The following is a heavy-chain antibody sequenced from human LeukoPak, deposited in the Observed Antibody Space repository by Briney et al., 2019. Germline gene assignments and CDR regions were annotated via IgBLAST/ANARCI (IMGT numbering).Heavy chain of an antibody. J-gene: IGHJ4*02. V-gene: IGHV4-59*01. CDR1: GGSISSYY. CDR2: IYYSGST. CDR3: ARDRPGGSSLDY. D-gene: IGHD6-13*01. Sequence: MSSETLSLTCTVSGGSISSYYWSWIRQPPGKGLEWIGYIYYSGSTNYNPSLKSRVTISVDASNNQFSLKLSSVTAADTAVYYCARDRPGGSSLDYWGQGTLVTVSS.